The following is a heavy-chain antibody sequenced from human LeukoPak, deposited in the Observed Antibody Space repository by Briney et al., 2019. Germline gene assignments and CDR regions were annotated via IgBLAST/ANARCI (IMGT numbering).Heavy chain of an antibody. CDR3: TTDLGLTMIRGVIVY. D-gene: IGHD3-10*01. V-gene: IGHV3-15*01. CDR2: IKSKADGETT. J-gene: IGHJ4*02. Sequence: GSLRLSCAASGFTFNNAWMSWVRQAPGKGLEWVGRIKSKADGETTDYAAPVKGRFTMSRDDSKATLFLYMNSLKAEDAAVYYCTTDLGLTMIRGVIVYWGQGALVTVSS. CDR1: GFTFNNAW.